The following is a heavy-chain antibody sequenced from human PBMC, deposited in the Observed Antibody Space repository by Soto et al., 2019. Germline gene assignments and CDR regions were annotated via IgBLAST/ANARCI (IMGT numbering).Heavy chain of an antibody. CDR2: VHYSGDT. CDR3: VTEYYQTDDYHKID. Sequence: QVQLQESGPGLLRPSETLSLTCAVSGASVGSRAHHWSWIRQTPGKGLEWIAYVHYSGDTKSNPSLQCPVNISMDRSRNLLSLWLSSVTAAYTAIYYCVTEYYQTDDYHKIDWGQGTLVTVSS. CDR1: GASVGSRAHH. J-gene: IGHJ4*02. V-gene: IGHV4-61*08. D-gene: IGHD3-16*01.